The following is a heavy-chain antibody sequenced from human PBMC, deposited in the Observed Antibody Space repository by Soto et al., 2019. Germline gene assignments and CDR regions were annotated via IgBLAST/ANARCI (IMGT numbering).Heavy chain of an antibody. Sequence: GASVKVSCKASGYTFTGYYMHWVRQAPGQGLEWMGWISAYNGNTNYAQKLQGRVTMTTDTSTSTAYMELRSLRSDDTAVYYCARDRTMIVVVRDAFDIWGQGAMVTVSS. D-gene: IGHD3-22*01. CDR3: ARDRTMIVVVRDAFDI. V-gene: IGHV1-18*04. CDR1: GYTFTGYY. J-gene: IGHJ3*02. CDR2: ISAYNGNT.